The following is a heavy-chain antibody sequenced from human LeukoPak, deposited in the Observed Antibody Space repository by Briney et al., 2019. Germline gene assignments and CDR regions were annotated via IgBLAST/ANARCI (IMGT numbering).Heavy chain of an antibody. V-gene: IGHV1-69*13. CDR2: IIFIFGTA. Sequence: FSVKVSRKVSGCTLPQLSLHWLRQPAGQGLGWMGGIIFIFGTANYAQKFQGRVTITADEAASTAYMELSSLRSEDTAVYYCARDPYSNYFDYWGQGTLVTVSS. CDR3: ARDPYSNYFDY. J-gene: IGHJ4*02. CDR1: GCTLPQLS. D-gene: IGHD5-18*01.